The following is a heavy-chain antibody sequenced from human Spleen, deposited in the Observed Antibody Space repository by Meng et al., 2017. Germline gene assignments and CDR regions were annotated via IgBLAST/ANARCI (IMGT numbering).Heavy chain of an antibody. J-gene: IGHJ2*01. Sequence: GVAGGGLGHARGSPSPSLFAVGITVRNLWGAWVPQAPGEGGGWVANIKQDGSEKNYVDSGRGRFNISRNNGKNSLYLQMNRLTGEGTAVYYRARYGGWYFDLWGRGTLVTVSS. CDR2: IKQDGSEK. CDR3: ARYGGWYFDL. V-gene: IGHV3-7*01. D-gene: IGHD4-23*01. CDR1: GITVRNLW.